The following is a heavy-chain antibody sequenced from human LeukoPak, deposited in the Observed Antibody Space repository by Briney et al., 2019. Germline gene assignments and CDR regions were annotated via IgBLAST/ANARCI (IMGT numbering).Heavy chain of an antibody. D-gene: IGHD6-19*01. CDR1: GDSISSHY. Sequence: PSETLSLTCTVSGDSISSHYWSWIRQPPGKGLEWIGEINHSGSTNYNPSLKSRVTISVDTSKNQFSLKLSSVTAADTAVYYCARTDTGYSSGRYGYYYYYYMDVWGKGTTVTVSS. J-gene: IGHJ6*03. V-gene: IGHV4-34*01. CDR3: ARTDTGYSSGRYGYYYYYYMDV. CDR2: INHSGST.